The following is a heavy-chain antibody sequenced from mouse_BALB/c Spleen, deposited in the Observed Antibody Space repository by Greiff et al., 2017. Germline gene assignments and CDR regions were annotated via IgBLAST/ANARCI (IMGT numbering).Heavy chain of an antibody. J-gene: IGHJ2*01. CDR3: ARQSETYGYGFDY. CDR2: ISNGGGST. D-gene: IGHD1-2*01. CDR1: GFTFSSYT. V-gene: IGHV5-12-2*01. Sequence: EVMLVESGGGLVQPGGSLKLSCAASGFTFSSYTMSWVRQTPEKRLEWVAYISNGGGSTYYPDTVKGRFTISRDNAKNTLYLQMSSLKSEDTAMYYCARQSETYGYGFDYWGQGTTLTVSS.